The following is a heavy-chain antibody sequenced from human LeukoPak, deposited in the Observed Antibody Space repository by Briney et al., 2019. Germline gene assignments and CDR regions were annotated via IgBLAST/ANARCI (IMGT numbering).Heavy chain of an antibody. Sequence: PGRSLRLSCAASGFTFSSYAMRWVRQAPGKGLEWVAVISYDGSNKYYADSVKGRFSISRDNSKNTLYLQMNSLRAEDTAVYYCARGPLGPYSYYMDVWGEGTTVTVSS. J-gene: IGHJ6*03. CDR3: ARGPLGPYSYYMDV. CDR1: GFTFSSYA. V-gene: IGHV3-30*04. D-gene: IGHD7-27*01. CDR2: ISYDGSNK.